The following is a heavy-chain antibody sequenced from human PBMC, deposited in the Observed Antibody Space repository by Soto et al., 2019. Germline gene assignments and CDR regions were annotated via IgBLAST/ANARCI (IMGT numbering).Heavy chain of an antibody. J-gene: IGHJ4*02. CDR1: GVSISTSNW. D-gene: IGHD3-10*01. V-gene: IGHV4-4*02. CDR2: IYHSGST. Sequence: QVQLKESGPGLVKPSRTLSLTCAVSGVSISTSNWWSWARQSPGKGLEWIGEIYHSGSTNYNPSLQSRVTISVDKSTNHFSLNLSSVTAADTAVYFCAKGGRVYYGSGSYFDSWGQGILVTVSS. CDR3: AKGGRVYYGSGSYFDS.